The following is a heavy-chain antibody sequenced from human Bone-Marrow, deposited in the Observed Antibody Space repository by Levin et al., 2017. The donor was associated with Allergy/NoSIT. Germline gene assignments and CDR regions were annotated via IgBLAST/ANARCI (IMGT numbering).Heavy chain of an antibody. Sequence: GGSLRLSCAGSGFTFSNAWMSWVRQAPGKGLEWVGRIKSKSNGGTTDYDAPVKGRFTISRDDSKNTMYMQMNSLKTEDTAVYYCTIHGGFGEFNYWGQGTLVIVSS. J-gene: IGHJ4*02. CDR2: IKSKSNGGTT. D-gene: IGHD3-10*01. CDR1: GFTFSNAW. CDR3: TIHGGFGEFNY. V-gene: IGHV3-15*01.